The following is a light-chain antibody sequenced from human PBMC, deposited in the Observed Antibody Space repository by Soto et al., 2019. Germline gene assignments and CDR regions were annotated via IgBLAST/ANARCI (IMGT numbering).Light chain of an antibody. J-gene: IGKJ4*01. V-gene: IGKV3-20*01. Sequence: EIVLTQSPGTLSLSPGERATLSCRASQSVSSSYLAWYQQKPGQAPRLLIYGASSRATGIPDRFSGSGSGTDFTLTISRLEPEDFAVYYCQQYGSLVPGLTFGGGTKVEIK. CDR1: QSVSSSY. CDR3: QQYGSLVPGLT. CDR2: GAS.